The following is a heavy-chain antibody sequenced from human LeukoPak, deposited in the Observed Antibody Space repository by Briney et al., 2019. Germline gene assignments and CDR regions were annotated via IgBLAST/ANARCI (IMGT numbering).Heavy chain of an antibody. CDR1: GGSISSSSYY. J-gene: IGHJ4*02. Sequence: SETLSLTCTVSGGSISSSSYYWGWIRQPPGKGLEWIGSIYYSGSTYYNPSLKSRVTISVDTSKNQFSLKLSSVTAADTAVYYCAREVEQQLDLDYWGQGTLVTVSS. V-gene: IGHV4-39*07. D-gene: IGHD6-13*01. CDR3: AREVEQQLDLDY. CDR2: IYYSGST.